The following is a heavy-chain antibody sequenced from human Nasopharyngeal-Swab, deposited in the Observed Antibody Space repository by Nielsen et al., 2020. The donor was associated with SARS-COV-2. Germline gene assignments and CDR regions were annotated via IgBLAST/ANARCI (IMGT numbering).Heavy chain of an antibody. D-gene: IGHD3-3*01. J-gene: IGHJ4*02. V-gene: IGHV4-38-2*02. CDR1: GYSISSGYY. CDR2: IYHSGST. Sequence: ESLKISCTVSGYSISSGYYWGWIRQPPGKGLEWIGSIYHSGSTYYNPSLKSRVTISVDTSKNQFSLKLSSVTAADTAVYYCASVNGYDFWSGYYHPFDYWGQGTLVTVSS. CDR3: ASVNGYDFWSGYYHPFDY.